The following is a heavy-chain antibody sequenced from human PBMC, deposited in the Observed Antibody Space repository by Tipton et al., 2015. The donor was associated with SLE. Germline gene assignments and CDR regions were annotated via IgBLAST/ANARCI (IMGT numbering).Heavy chain of an antibody. CDR1: GGSISSYY. Sequence: TLSLTCTVSGGSISSYYWSWIRQPPGKGLEWIGYIYYSGSTNYNPSLKSRVTISVDTSKNQFSLKLSSVTAADTAVYYCASVPAAIGYFDYWGQGTLVTVSS. D-gene: IGHD2-2*02. CDR2: IYYSGST. V-gene: IGHV4-59*12. J-gene: IGHJ4*02. CDR3: ASVPAAIGYFDY.